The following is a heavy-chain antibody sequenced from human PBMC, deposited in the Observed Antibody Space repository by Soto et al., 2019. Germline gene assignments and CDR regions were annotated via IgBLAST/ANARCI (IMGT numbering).Heavy chain of an antibody. CDR3: ARESEDLTSNFDY. CDR2: ISSTTNYI. J-gene: IGHJ4*02. V-gene: IGHV3-21*06. Sequence: GGSLRLSCAAPGFTFTRFSMNWVRQAPGKGLEWVSSISSTTNYIYYGDSMKGRFTISRDNAKNSLYLEMNSLRAEDTAVYYCARESEDLTSNFDYWGQGTLVTVSS. CDR1: GFTFTRFS.